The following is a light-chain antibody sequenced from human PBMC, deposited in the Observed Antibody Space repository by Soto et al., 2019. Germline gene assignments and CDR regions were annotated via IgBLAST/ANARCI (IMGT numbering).Light chain of an antibody. V-gene: IGKV2D-30*01. J-gene: IGKJ4*02. CDR1: QSLVYSDGNTY. CDR3: MLGTHWPRLT. Sequence: DVVMTQSPLSLPVTLGQPASISCRSSQSLVYSDGNTYLNWFQQRPGQSPRRLIYKVSNWDSGVPDRFSGSGSGTDFTLKISRVEEEDVGVYYCMLGTHWPRLTFGGGTKVEIK. CDR2: KVS.